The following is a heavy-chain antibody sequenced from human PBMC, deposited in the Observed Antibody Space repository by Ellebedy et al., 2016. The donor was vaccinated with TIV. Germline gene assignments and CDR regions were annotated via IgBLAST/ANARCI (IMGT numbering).Heavy chain of an antibody. CDR2: IVGSGGST. CDR3: AKDRSWDPHRYFDL. V-gene: IGHV3-23*01. Sequence: GGSLRLSCAASGFTVSNNYMSWVRQAPGKGLEWVSAIVGSGGSTYYADSVKGRFTISRDNSKNTLYLQMNSLRAEDTAVYYCAKDRSWDPHRYFDLWGRGTLVTVSS. CDR1: GFTVSNNY. D-gene: IGHD1-26*01. J-gene: IGHJ2*01.